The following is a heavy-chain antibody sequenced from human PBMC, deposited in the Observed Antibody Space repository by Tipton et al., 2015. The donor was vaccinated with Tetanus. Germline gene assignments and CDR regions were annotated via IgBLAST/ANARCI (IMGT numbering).Heavy chain of an antibody. CDR1: GGSVRSGDYP. V-gene: IGHV4-61*08. CDR3: AGVTAQRTELYFDH. D-gene: IGHD6-13*01. CDR2: VSYTGST. J-gene: IGHJ4*02. Sequence: TLSLTCTVSGGSVRSGDYPWNWIRQPPGKGLEWLAYVSYTGSTNHNPSLKSRVTISMDRSKNQISLQLTSVTAADTAVYFCAGVTAQRTELYFDHWGQGTLVTVSS.